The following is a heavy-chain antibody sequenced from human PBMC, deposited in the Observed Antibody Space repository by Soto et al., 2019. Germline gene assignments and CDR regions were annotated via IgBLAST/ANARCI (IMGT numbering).Heavy chain of an antibody. CDR1: GGSINSVGYY. D-gene: IGHD6-13*01. CDR2: MYYSGST. CDR3: ARGYRQSGYSSSWVVDY. J-gene: IGHJ4*02. Sequence: QVQLRESGPGLVKPSQTLSLTCTVSGGSINSVGYYWNWILQPPGKGLEWIGYMYYSGSTYYNPFLRRRVMISPDPSEKQFTLKLRSVTAADTAVYFCARGYRQSGYSSSWVVDYWGQGTLVNVSS. V-gene: IGHV4-31*03.